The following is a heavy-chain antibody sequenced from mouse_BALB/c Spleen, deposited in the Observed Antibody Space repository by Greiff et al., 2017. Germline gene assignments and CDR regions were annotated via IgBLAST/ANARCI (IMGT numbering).Heavy chain of an antibody. CDR1: GFSLTGYG. CDR2: IWGDGST. V-gene: IGHV2-6-7*01. CDR3: ARARYRYDGYYAMDY. Sequence: VHLVESGPGLVAPSQSLSITCTVSGFSLTGYGVNWVRQPPGKGLEWLGMIWGDGSTDYNSALKSRLSISKDNSKSQVFLKMNSLQTDDTARYYCARARYRYDGYYAMDYWGQGTSVTVSS. D-gene: IGHD2-14*01. J-gene: IGHJ4*01.